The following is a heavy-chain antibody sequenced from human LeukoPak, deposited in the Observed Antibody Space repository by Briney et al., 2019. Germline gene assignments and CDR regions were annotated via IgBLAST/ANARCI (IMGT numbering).Heavy chain of an antibody. Sequence: ASVKVSCKASGYTFTSYAMHWVRQAPGQRLEWMGWINAGNGNTKYSQKFQGRVTITRDTSASTAYMELSSLRSEDTAVYYCAREITYYYESSGYPVLYWGQGTLVTVSS. D-gene: IGHD3-22*01. CDR3: AREITYYYESSGYPVLY. CDR1: GYTFTSYA. J-gene: IGHJ4*02. V-gene: IGHV1-3*01. CDR2: INAGNGNT.